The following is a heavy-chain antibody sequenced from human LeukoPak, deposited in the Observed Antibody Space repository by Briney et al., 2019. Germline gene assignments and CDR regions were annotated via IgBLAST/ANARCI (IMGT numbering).Heavy chain of an antibody. J-gene: IGHJ5*02. D-gene: IGHD7-27*01. V-gene: IGHV3-48*02. CDR2: ISITSDKI. CDR1: GLRFTGYC. Sequence: GGCMRLSWAASGLRFTGYCMEWFRQAPGKGLEWVSYISITSDKIYYADSVKGRFTISRDNARNSLYLQMNSLRDEDTAVYCCAREAYWGSSGNGFDPWGQGTLVIVSS. CDR3: AREAYWGSSGNGFDP.